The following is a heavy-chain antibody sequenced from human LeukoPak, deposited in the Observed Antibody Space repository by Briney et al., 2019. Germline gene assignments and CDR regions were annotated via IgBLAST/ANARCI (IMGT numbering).Heavy chain of an antibody. CDR1: GGSFSGYY. V-gene: IGHV4-59*01. Sequence: SETLSLTCAVYGGSFSGYYWSWIRQPPGKGLEWIGYIYYSGSTNYNPSLKSRVTISVDTSKNQFSLKLSSVTAADTAVYYCARGASDDSYLDYWGQGTLVTVSS. CDR2: IYYSGST. D-gene: IGHD3-22*01. CDR3: ARGASDDSYLDY. J-gene: IGHJ4*02.